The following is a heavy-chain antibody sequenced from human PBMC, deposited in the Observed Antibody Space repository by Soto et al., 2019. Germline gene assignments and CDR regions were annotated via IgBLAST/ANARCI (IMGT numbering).Heavy chain of an antibody. CDR2: ISSSSSNT. J-gene: IGHJ4*02. V-gene: IGHV3-48*02. D-gene: IGHD4-17*01. CDR3: ARDFYDYGKFDY. CDR1: GFTFSAYS. Sequence: GGSLRLSCAASGFTFSAYSMNWVRQAPGKGLEWVSYISSSSSNTYYADSVKGRFTISRDNAKNSLYLQMNSLRDEDTAVYYCARDFYDYGKFDYWGQGTLVTVSS.